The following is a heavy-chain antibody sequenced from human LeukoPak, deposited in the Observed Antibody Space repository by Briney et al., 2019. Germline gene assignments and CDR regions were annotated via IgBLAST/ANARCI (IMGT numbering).Heavy chain of an antibody. CDR1: GFTFSSYA. Sequence: PGGSLRLSCAASGFTFSSYAMSWVRQAPGKGLEWVSLIYSGGSTYNADSVKDRFTISRDNSKNTVYLQMNSLRAEETAVYYCASRTTVTDADGFDIWGQGTMVTVFS. CDR3: ASRTTVTDADGFDI. J-gene: IGHJ3*02. V-gene: IGHV3-66*01. D-gene: IGHD4-17*01. CDR2: IYSGGST.